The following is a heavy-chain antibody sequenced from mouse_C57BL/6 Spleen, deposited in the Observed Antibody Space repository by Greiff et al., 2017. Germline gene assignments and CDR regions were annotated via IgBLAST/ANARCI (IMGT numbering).Heavy chain of an antibody. CDR1: GYTFTDYN. D-gene: IGHD1-1*01. CDR3: ARGRYYYGSSYGCAY. CDR2: INPNNGGT. J-gene: IGHJ3*01. Sequence: VQLQQSGPELVKPGASVKMSCKASGYTFTDYNMHWVKQSHGKSLEWIGYINPNNGGTSYNQKFKGKATLTVNKSSSTAYMELRSLTSEDSAVYYCARGRYYYGSSYGCAYWGQGTLVTVSA. V-gene: IGHV1-22*01.